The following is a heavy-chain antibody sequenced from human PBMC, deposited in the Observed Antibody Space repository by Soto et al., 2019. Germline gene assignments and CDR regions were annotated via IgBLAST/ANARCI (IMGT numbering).Heavy chain of an antibody. CDR3: ARDAGGSVNLDY. J-gene: IGHJ4*02. CDR1: GDSVSGKTVT. CDR2: TYYRSKWYN. Sequence: PSQTLSLTCAISGDSVSGKTVTWNWIRQSPSRGLEWLGRTYYRSKWYNDYAGSVKSRVTINPDTSRNQFSLQLNSVTPEDTAVYYCARDAGGSVNLDYWGQGTLVTVSS. V-gene: IGHV6-1*01. D-gene: IGHD2-8*02.